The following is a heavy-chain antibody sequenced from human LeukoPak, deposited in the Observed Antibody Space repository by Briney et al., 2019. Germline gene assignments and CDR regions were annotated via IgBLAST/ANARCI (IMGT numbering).Heavy chain of an antibody. V-gene: IGHV3-21*01. Sequence: GSLRLSCAASGFTFSSYAMSWVRQAPGKGLEWVSSITSSSIYIYYADSVKGRFTISRDNAKNSLYLQMNSLRAEDTAVYYCARDQGFGEFDAFDIWGQGTMVTVSS. CDR2: ITSSSIYI. J-gene: IGHJ3*02. CDR1: GFTFSSYA. CDR3: ARDQGFGEFDAFDI. D-gene: IGHD3-10*01.